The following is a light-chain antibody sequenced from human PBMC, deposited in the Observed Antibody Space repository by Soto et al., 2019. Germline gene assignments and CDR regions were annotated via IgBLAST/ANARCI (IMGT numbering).Light chain of an antibody. V-gene: IGKV2-30*01. Sequence: DVILTQSPRSLPVTLGQPASISCSCTQNLVFRDGNTFLHRLQQRPGQSPRRLLYQVSKRDSGVPDRFSGSWSGTEFALKISRVEAEDVGIYYCVQATHWRLTFRGGTKVEI. CDR3: VQATHWRLT. J-gene: IGKJ4*01. CDR1: QNLVFRDGNTF. CDR2: QVS.